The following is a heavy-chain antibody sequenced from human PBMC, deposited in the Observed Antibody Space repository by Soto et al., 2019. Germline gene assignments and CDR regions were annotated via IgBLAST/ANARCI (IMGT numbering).Heavy chain of an antibody. D-gene: IGHD3-3*01. CDR1: GYTFTSYD. V-gene: IGHV1-8*01. Sequence: ASVKVSCKASGYTFTSYDINWVRQATGQGLEWMGWMNPNSGNTGYAQKFQGRVTMTRNTSISTAYMELSSLRSEDTAVYYCAGLIRSRITIFGVANANWFDPWGQGTLVTVSS. CDR3: AGLIRSRITIFGVANANWFDP. J-gene: IGHJ5*02. CDR2: MNPNSGNT.